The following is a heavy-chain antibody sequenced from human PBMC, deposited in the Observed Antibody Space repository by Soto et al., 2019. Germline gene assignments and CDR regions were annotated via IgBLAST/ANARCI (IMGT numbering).Heavy chain of an antibody. J-gene: IGHJ4*02. Sequence: QVQLVESGGGVVQPGRSLRLSCAASGFTFSDFAVHWVRQAPGKGLGWVAVIGHDGSNEYYADSVKGRFTISRDNPKNTLYLQMNSLRDEDTAVYYCARDGSDWGQGTLVTVSS. CDR1: GFTFSDFA. V-gene: IGHV3-30*04. CDR3: ARDGSD. CDR2: IGHDGSNE.